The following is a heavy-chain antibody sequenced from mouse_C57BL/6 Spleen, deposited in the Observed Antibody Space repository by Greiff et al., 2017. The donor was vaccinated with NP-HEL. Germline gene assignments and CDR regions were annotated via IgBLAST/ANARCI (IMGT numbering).Heavy chain of an antibody. CDR3: TRRGYDYDFDD. J-gene: IGHJ2*01. V-gene: IGHV1-15*01. CDR2: IDPETGGP. D-gene: IGHD2-4*01. CDR1: GYTFTDYE. Sequence: VKLMESGAELVRPGASVTLSCKASGYTFTDYEMHWVKQTPVHGLEWIGAIDPETGGPAYNQKFKGKAILTADTSSSTAYMELRSRTSEDAAVDYCTRRGYDYDFDDWGQGTTLTVSS.